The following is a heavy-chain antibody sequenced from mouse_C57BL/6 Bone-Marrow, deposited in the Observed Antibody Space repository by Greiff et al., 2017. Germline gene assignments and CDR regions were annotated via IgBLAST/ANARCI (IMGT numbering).Heavy chain of an antibody. CDR2: IHPNSGST. D-gene: IGHD1-1*01. V-gene: IGHV1-64*01. J-gene: IGHJ2*01. CDR3: ARRVTTVVGYFDY. Sequence: VKLQQPGAELVKPGASVKLSCKASGYTFTSYWMHWVKQRPGQGLEWIGMIHPNSGSTNYNEKFKSKVTLTVDKSYSTAYMQLSSLTSEDSAVYYCARRVTTVVGYFDYWGQCTTLTVSS. CDR1: GYTFTSYW.